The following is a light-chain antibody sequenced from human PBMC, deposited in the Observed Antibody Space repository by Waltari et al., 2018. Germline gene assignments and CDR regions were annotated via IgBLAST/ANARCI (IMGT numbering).Light chain of an antibody. J-gene: IGLJ2*01. Sequence: QSVLTQPPSVSGAPGQRVTISCTGRSSNIGAGSDVHGYQQLPGTPPKLLIYGDSNRPSGVPDRFSGSKSGTSASLAITGLQAEDDADYYCQSYDSSLSGSRVFGGGTKLTVL. V-gene: IGLV1-40*01. CDR2: GDS. CDR1: SSNIGAGSD. CDR3: QSYDSSLSGSRV.